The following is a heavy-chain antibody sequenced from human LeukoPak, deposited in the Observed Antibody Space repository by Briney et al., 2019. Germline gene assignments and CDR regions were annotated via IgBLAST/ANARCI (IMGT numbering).Heavy chain of an antibody. D-gene: IGHD3-22*01. Sequence: SETLSLTCAVYGGSFSGYYWSWIRQPPGKGLEWIGEINHSGSTNYNPSLKSRVTISVDTSKNQFSLKLSSVAAADTAVYYCARGSREPTYYYDSSGYRRAYYFDYWGQGTLVTVSS. J-gene: IGHJ4*02. V-gene: IGHV4-34*01. CDR1: GGSFSGYY. CDR3: ARGSREPTYYYDSSGYRRAYYFDY. CDR2: INHSGST.